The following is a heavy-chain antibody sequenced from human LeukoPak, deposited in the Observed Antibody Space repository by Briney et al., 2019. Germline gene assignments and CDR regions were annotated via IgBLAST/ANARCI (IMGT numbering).Heavy chain of an antibody. CDR2: VSPSGDIT. CDR1: GFTFSSHG. CDR3: AKDIDWGRFDV. J-gene: IGHJ2*01. D-gene: IGHD7-27*01. V-gene: IGHV3-23*01. Sequence: GGSLRLSCAASGFTFSSHGMDWVRQAPGMGLEWVSGVSPSGDITYYADSVKGRFAISRDNSRNTVYFQLNSLRADDTAVYYCAKDIDWGRFDVWGRGTLVTVST.